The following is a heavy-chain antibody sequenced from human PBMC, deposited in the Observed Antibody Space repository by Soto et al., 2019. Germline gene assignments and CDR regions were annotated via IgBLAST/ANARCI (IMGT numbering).Heavy chain of an antibody. CDR3: TRGYNKGWYFDS. Sequence: VQLVESGGGLVQPGGSLRLSCAASGFIFHEHDMHWVRQAPGKGLEWVGRSRNKAYSYITEYDASVKGRFTISRDDSRNSMHLQMNSLKTEDTAVYFCTRGYNKGWYFDSWGQGALVTVSS. V-gene: IGHV3-72*01. CDR1: GFIFHEHD. J-gene: IGHJ4*02. CDR2: SRNKAYSYIT. D-gene: IGHD3-10*01.